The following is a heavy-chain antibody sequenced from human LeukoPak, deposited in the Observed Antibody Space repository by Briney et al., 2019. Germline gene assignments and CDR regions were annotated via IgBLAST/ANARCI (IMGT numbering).Heavy chain of an antibody. CDR2: IYYSGST. CDR3: ARRMDYYGSGSYLNWFDP. J-gene: IGHJ5*02. V-gene: IGHV4-39*01. CDR1: GGSISSSGYY. D-gene: IGHD3-10*01. Sequence: SETLSLTCTVSGGSISSSGYYWGWIRQPPGKGLEWIGSIYYSGSTYYNPSLKSRVTISVDTSKNQFSLKLSSVTAADTAVYYCARRMDYYGSGSYLNWFDPWGQGTLVTVSS.